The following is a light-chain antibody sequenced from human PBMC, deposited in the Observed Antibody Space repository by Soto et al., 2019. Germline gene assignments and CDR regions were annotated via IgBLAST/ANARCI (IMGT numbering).Light chain of an antibody. CDR3: QQYGSSPT. Sequence: EIVLTQSPGTLSLSPGERATLSCRSSQSVSSNYLAWYQQKPDQAPRLVIYDVSGRATGIPDRFSGSWSGTYFPLTISRLEPEEFAVYYCQQYGSSPTFGQGTKVEIK. CDR2: DVS. CDR1: QSVSSNY. V-gene: IGKV3-20*01. J-gene: IGKJ1*01.